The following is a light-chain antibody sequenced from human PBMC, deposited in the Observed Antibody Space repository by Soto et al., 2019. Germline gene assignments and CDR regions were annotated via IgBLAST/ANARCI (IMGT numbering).Light chain of an antibody. CDR3: QQYGSSLT. CDR1: QSVSSSY. V-gene: IGKV3-20*01. J-gene: IGKJ4*01. Sequence: EIVLTQSPGTLSLSPGERATLSCSASQSVSSSYLAWYQQKPGQAPRLLIYGASSRATGIPDRFSGSGSGTDFTLTISRLEPEDFAVYYCQQYGSSLTLGGGTKVEIK. CDR2: GAS.